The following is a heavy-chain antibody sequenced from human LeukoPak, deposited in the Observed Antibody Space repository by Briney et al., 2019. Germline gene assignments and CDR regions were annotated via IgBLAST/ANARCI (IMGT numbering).Heavy chain of an antibody. CDR2: INHSGST. CDR1: GGSFSGYY. V-gene: IGHV4-34*01. Sequence: SETLSLTCAVYGGSFSGYYWSWIRQPPGKGLEWIGEINHSGSTNYNPSLKSRVTISVDTSKNQFSLKLSSVTAADTAVYYCATTPYPAAGTWSYYYYFYYMDVWGKGTTVTVSS. CDR3: ATTPYPAAGTWSYYYYFYYMDV. J-gene: IGHJ6*03. D-gene: IGHD6-13*01.